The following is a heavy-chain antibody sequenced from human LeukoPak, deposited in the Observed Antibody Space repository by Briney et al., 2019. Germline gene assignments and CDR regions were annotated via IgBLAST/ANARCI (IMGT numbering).Heavy chain of an antibody. J-gene: IGHJ4*02. CDR1: GGSISSYY. D-gene: IGHD1-14*01. CDR2: IYYSGST. CDR3: ARLHPGGSLDY. V-gene: IGHV4-59*08. Sequence: SETLSLTCTVSGGSISSYYWSWIRQPQGKGLEWIGYIYYSGSTNYNPSLKSRVTISADTSKNQFSLKLSSVTAADTAVYYCARLHPGGSLDYWGQGTLVTVSS.